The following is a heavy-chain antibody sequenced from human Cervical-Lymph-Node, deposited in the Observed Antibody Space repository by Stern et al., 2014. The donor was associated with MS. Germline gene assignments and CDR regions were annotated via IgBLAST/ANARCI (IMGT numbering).Heavy chain of an antibody. V-gene: IGHV5-51*01. CDR1: GFKFSIYW. CDR3: ARQTTAWASDV. CDR2: IDPGDSEP. Sequence: EVQLVESGAELIRPGESLKISCKGSGFKFSIYWIAWVRQMPGKGLEWMGIIDPGDSEPKFSPSFQGQVTMSADKSTSPAYLQWSSLNASDTAMYFCARQTTAWASDVWGQGTLVTVSS. J-gene: IGHJ4*02. D-gene: IGHD1-14*01.